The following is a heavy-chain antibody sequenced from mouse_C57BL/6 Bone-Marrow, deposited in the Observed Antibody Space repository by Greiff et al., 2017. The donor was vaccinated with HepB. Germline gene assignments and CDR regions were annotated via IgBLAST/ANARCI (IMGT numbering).Heavy chain of an antibody. CDR1: GFTFSNYW. Sequence: DVQLQESGGGLVQPGGSMKLSCVASGFTFSNYWMNWVRQSPEKGLEWVAQIRLKSDNYATHYAESVKGRFTISRDDSKSSVYLQMNNLRAEDTGIYYCTGSYGSFDYWGQGTTLTVSS. CDR3: TGSYGSFDY. J-gene: IGHJ2*01. V-gene: IGHV6-3*01. CDR2: IRLKSDNYAT. D-gene: IGHD1-1*01.